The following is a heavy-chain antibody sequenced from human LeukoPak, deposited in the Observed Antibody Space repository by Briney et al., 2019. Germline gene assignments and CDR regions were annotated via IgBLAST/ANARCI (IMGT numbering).Heavy chain of an antibody. CDR1: GGSISSYY. CDR2: INHSGST. CDR3: ARSPYCGGDCYVGYYFDY. D-gene: IGHD2-21*01. V-gene: IGHV4-34*01. Sequence: SETLSLTCTVSGGSISSYYWSWIRQPPGKGLEWIGEINHSGSTNYNPSLKSRVTISVDTSKNQFSLKLSSVTAADTAVYYCARSPYCGGDCYVGYYFDYWGQGTLVTVSS. J-gene: IGHJ4*02.